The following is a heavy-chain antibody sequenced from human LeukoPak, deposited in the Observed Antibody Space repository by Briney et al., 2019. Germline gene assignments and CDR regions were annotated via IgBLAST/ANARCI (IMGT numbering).Heavy chain of an antibody. CDR3: ARAKLERRVNAFDI. J-gene: IGHJ3*02. Sequence: PSETLSLTCTVSGGSISSYYWSWIRQPPGKGLEWIGYIYYSGSTNYNPSLKSRVTISVDTSKNQSSLKLSSVTAADTAVYYCARAKLERRVNAFDIWGQGTMVTVSS. D-gene: IGHD1-1*01. CDR1: GGSISSYY. CDR2: IYYSGST. V-gene: IGHV4-59*01.